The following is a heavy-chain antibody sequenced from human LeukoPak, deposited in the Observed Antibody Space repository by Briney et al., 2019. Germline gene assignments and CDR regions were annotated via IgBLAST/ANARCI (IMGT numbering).Heavy chain of an antibody. CDR2: IYSGGTT. D-gene: IGHD2-2*01. J-gene: IGHJ4*02. CDR3: ARALPAASHTSFDY. Sequence: PGGSLRLSCAASGFTFSDNYMSWVRQAPGQGLEWVSIIYSGGTTYYADSVKGRFTISRDISRNMVYLQMNSLRAEDTAVFYCARALPAASHTSFDYWGQGTLVTVSS. V-gene: IGHV3-66*01. CDR1: GFTFSDNY.